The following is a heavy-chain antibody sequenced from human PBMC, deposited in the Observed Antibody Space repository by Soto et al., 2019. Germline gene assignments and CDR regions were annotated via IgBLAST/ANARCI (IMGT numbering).Heavy chain of an antibody. D-gene: IGHD3-10*01. J-gene: IGHJ4*02. CDR1: GFTFSNAW. Sequence: GGSLRLSCAASGFTFSNAWMSWVRQAPGKGLEWVGRIKSKTDGGTTDYAAPVKGRFTISRDDSKNTLYLQMNSLKTEDTAVYYCTTDYGLWCGDLPIDYWGQGTLVTVSS. CDR3: TTDYGLWCGDLPIDY. V-gene: IGHV3-15*01. CDR2: IKSKTDGGTT.